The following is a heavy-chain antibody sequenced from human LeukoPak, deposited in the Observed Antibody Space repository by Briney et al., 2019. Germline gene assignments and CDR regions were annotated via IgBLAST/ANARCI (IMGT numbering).Heavy chain of an antibody. CDR3: AKDLSRVEIWSGYYYYGMDV. D-gene: IGHD3-3*01. CDR1: GFTVSSTY. Sequence: GGSLRLSCAASGFTVSSTYMSWVRQAPGKGLEWVSVIYNGGDIYYMDSVKGRFTISRDNSKNTLYLQMNSLRAEDTAVYYCAKDLSRVEIWSGYYYYGMDVWGQGTTVTVSS. V-gene: IGHV3-53*01. CDR2: IYNGGDI. J-gene: IGHJ6*02.